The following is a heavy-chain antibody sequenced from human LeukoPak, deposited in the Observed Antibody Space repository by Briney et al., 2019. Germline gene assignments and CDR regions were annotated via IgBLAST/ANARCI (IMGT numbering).Heavy chain of an antibody. D-gene: IGHD6-13*01. J-gene: IGHJ4*02. CDR1: GFTFSNAW. V-gene: IGHV3-15*01. Sequence: GGSLRLSCAASGFTFSNAWMSWVRQAPGKGLEWVGRIKSKTDAGTTDYAAPVKGRFTISRDDSKNTLYLEMNSLKIEDTAVYHCTTERWDSSRNLYYFDYWGQGALVTVSS. CDR2: IKSKTDAGTT. CDR3: TTERWDSSRNLYYFDY.